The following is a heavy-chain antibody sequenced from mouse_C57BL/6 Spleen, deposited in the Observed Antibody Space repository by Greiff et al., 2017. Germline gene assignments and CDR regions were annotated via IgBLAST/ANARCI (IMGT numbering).Heavy chain of an antibody. J-gene: IGHJ4*01. V-gene: IGHV1-82*01. Sequence: VHLVESGPELVKPGASVKISCKASGYAFSSSWMNWVKQRPGKGLEWIGRIYPGDGDTNYNGKFKGKATLTADKSSSTAYMQLSSLTSEDSAVYFCAREGPNYYGSSFYAMDYWGQGTSVTVSS. CDR3: AREGPNYYGSSFYAMDY. D-gene: IGHD1-1*01. CDR2: IYPGDGDT. CDR1: GYAFSSSW.